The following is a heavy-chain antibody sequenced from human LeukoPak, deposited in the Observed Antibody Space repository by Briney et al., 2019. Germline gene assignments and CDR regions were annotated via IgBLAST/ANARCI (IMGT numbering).Heavy chain of an antibody. V-gene: IGHV3-74*01. Sequence: GGSLRLPCAASGFAFSRHWMHWVRQGPGKGLECVARIKSDGTYSDYGDSVRGRFTISRDNAKDTLYLQMNSLRVEDTAVYYCVRDDDYYGVDYWGQGTLVTVSS. J-gene: IGHJ4*02. CDR3: VRDDDYYGVDY. D-gene: IGHD4-17*01. CDR1: GFAFSRHW. CDR2: IKSDGTYS.